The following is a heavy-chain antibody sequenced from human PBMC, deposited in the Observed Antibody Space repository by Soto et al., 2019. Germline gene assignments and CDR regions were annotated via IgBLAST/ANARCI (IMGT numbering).Heavy chain of an antibody. CDR2: IIPIFGTE. CDR3: ATDTDEGYLV. J-gene: IGHJ4*02. Sequence: QVQLVQSGAEVKKPGSSVKVSCKSSGGSFNNYVIWLRQAPGQGLEWMGGIIPIFGTESYSQRFQGRVTITADESATTVYMELSSLRFDDTAAYYCATDTDEGYLVWGQGTRVSVS. D-gene: IGHD2-2*01. CDR1: GGSFNNYV. V-gene: IGHV1-69*01.